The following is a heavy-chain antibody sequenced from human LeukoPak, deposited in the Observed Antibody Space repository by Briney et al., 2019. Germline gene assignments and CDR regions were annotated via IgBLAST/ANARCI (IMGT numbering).Heavy chain of an antibody. CDR3: ARTEGKFYYDSSGSYDYNYYMDV. CDR1: GGSLICYS. D-gene: IGHD3-22*01. J-gene: IGHJ6*03. Sequence: SETLSLTCTVSGGSLICYSCSWIRQPPGKGLEWMGHIYFSGNTNYNPALKSRLTMSVGTSSNQFSLKLGSVTAADTGVYYGARTEGKFYYDSSGSYDYNYYMDVWGKGTRSPSP. V-gene: IGHV4-59*01. CDR2: IYFSGNT.